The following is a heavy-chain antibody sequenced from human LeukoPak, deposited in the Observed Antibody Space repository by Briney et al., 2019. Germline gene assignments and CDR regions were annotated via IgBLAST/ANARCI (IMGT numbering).Heavy chain of an antibody. CDR3: ARDREPYSSSWYGGLSP. CDR1: GFTFSSYG. CDR2: ISGSGGST. J-gene: IGHJ5*02. V-gene: IGHV3-23*01. D-gene: IGHD6-13*01. Sequence: GGSLRLSCAASGFTFSSYGMSWVRQAPGKGLEWVSAISGSGGSTYYADSVKGRFTISRDNSKNTLYVQMNSLRAEDTAVYYCARDREPYSSSWYGGLSPWGQGTLVTVSS.